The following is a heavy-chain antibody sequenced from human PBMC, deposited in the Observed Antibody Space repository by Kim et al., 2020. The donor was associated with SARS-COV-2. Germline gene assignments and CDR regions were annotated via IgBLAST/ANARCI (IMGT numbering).Heavy chain of an antibody. Sequence: GGSLRLSCAASGFTFSSYAMSWVRQAPGKGLEWVSAISGSGGSTYYADSVKGRFTISRDNSKNTLYLQMNSLRAEDTAVYYCATNDNYYDSSGYLIGDAFDIWGQGTMVTVSS. J-gene: IGHJ3*02. CDR3: ATNDNYYDSSGYLIGDAFDI. D-gene: IGHD3-22*01. V-gene: IGHV3-23*01. CDR2: ISGSGGST. CDR1: GFTFSSYA.